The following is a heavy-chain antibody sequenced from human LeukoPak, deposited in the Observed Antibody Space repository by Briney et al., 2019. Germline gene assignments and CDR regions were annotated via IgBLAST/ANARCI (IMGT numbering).Heavy chain of an antibody. J-gene: IGHJ4*02. CDR3: ASADGYKIDY. V-gene: IGHV4-39*01. Sequence: SETLSLTCTVSGDSLSGSSYYWGWIRQPPGKGLEGIGNIYYGGSTYYNPSLKSRVSISVDTSNNQFSLKVSSVTAADTAVYYCASADGYKIDYWGQGTLVTVSS. CDR2: IYYGGST. D-gene: IGHD5-24*01. CDR1: GDSLSGSSYY.